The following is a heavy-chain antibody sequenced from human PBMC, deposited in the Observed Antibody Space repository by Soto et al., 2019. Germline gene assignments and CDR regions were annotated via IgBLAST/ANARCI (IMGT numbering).Heavy chain of an antibody. CDR1: GYSFTSYW. J-gene: IGHJ5*02. CDR3: ARGGYCSGGSCGRTNWFDP. CDR2: IYPGDSDT. V-gene: IGHV5-51*01. Sequence: GESLKISCQGSGYSFTSYWIGWVRQMPGKGLEWMGIIYPGDSDTRYSPSFQGQVTISADKSISTAYLQWSSLKASDTAMYYCARGGYCSGGSCGRTNWFDPWGQGTLVTVSS. D-gene: IGHD2-15*01.